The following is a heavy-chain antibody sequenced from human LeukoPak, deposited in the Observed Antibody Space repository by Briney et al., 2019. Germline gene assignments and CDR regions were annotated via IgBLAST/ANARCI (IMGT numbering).Heavy chain of an antibody. J-gene: IGHJ6*02. D-gene: IGHD6-6*01. Sequence: ASVKVSCTASGYTFTGYYMHWVRQAPGQGLEWMGWINPNSGGTNYAQKFQGWVTMTRDTSISTAYMELSRLRSDDTAVYYCARAVSIAARHPEDYGMDVWGQGTTVTVSS. V-gene: IGHV1-2*04. CDR2: INPNSGGT. CDR3: ARAVSIAARHPEDYGMDV. CDR1: GYTFTGYY.